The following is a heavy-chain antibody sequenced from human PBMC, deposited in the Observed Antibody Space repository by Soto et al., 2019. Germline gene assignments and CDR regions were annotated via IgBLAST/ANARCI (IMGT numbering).Heavy chain of an antibody. D-gene: IGHD1-26*01. CDR1: GGTFSSYA. CDR2: IIPIFGTA. V-gene: IGHV1-69*13. CDR3: ARVQLPHYYYYYGMDV. J-gene: IGHJ6*02. Sequence: GASVKVSCKASGGTFSSYAISWVRQAPGQGLEWMGGIIPIFGTANYAQKFQGRVTITADESTSTAYMELSSLRSEDTAVYYCARVQLPHYYYYYGMDVWGQGTTVTV.